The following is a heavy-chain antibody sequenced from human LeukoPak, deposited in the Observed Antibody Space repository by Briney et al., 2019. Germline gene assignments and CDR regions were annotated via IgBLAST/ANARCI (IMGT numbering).Heavy chain of an antibody. CDR1: GGSISSYY. V-gene: IGHV4-59*08. CDR3: ARQITGIAAAGPFDC. D-gene: IGHD6-13*01. J-gene: IGHJ4*02. CDR2: IYYSGST. Sequence: SETLSLTCAVSGGSISSYYWSWIRQPPGKGLEWTGYIYYSGSTNYNPSLKSRVTISVDTSKNQFSLKLSSVTAADTAVYYCARQITGIAAAGPFDCWGQGTLVTVSS.